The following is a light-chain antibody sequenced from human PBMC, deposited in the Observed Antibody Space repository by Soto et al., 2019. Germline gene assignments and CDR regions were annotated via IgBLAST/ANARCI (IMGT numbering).Light chain of an antibody. CDR3: QHYKSFSPWT. CDR2: DAS. V-gene: IGKV1-5*01. Sequence: DIQMTQSPSALSASVGDRVTITCRASQNISSWLAWYQQKPGKAPKSLIYDASSLESGVPSRLSGSGSGTEFTLTISILQPDDSATYYCQHYKSFSPWTFGQGTKVEIK. J-gene: IGKJ1*01. CDR1: QNISSW.